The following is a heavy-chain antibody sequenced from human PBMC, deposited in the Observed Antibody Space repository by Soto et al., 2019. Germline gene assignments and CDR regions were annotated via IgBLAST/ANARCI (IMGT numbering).Heavy chain of an antibody. CDR3: VRHRPGVAPY. V-gene: IGHV4-31*03. Sequence: SETLSLTCTVSAGSINSGDSYWNWIRQNPQKGREWIGYINYRGTTFYNPSLKSRIIISADTSENQFSLKLNSVTAADTAVYYCVRHRPGVAPYWGQGTLVTGS. CDR2: INYRGTT. J-gene: IGHJ4*02. CDR1: AGSINSGDSY. D-gene: IGHD2-15*01.